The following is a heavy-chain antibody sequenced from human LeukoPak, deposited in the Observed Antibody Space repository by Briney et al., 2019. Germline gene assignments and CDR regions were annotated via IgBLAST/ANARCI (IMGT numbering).Heavy chain of an antibody. CDR3: ARGFRYCSGGSCYLNWFDP. CDR1: GGSFSGYY. CDR2: INHRGRS. J-gene: IGHJ5*02. Sequence: SETLSLTCAVYGGSFSGYYWTWIRQPPGKGLEWIGEINHRGRSSQNPSLKSRVTISVDTSKNQFSLKLSSVTAADTAVYYCARGFRYCSGGSCYLNWFDPWGQGTLVTVSS. V-gene: IGHV4-34*01. D-gene: IGHD2-15*01.